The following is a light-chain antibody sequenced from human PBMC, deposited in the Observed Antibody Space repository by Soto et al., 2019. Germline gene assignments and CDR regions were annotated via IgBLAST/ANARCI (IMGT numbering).Light chain of an antibody. Sequence: DIVMTQSPLSLPVTPGEPASISCRSSQSLLHSNGYNYLNWYLQKPGQSPQLLIYLGSNRASGGHERFSGSGSGTDFTLKITRVEADDVGVYYCMQAHQNPPYTFGQGTKLEIK. CDR3: MQAHQNPPYT. J-gene: IGKJ2*01. CDR2: LGS. V-gene: IGKV2-28*01. CDR1: QSLLHSNGYNY.